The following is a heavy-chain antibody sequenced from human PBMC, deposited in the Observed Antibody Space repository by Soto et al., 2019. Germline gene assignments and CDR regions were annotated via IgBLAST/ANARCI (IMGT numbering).Heavy chain of an antibody. CDR3: AKESSNYPYFDY. CDR1: GFTFRRYD. CDR2: ITGSGSST. D-gene: IGHD3-3*01. J-gene: IGHJ4*02. V-gene: IGHV3-23*01. Sequence: HPGGSLRLSCAASGFTFRRYDMNWVRQAPGKGLEWVSFITGSGSSTYNAESVKGRFTISRDNSRNTLYLQMNSLRAEDTAVYYCAKESSNYPYFDYWGQGT.